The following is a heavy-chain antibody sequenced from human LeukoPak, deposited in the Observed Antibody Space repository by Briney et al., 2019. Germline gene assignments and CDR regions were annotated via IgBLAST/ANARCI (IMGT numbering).Heavy chain of an antibody. CDR1: GFTFNSYS. J-gene: IGHJ6*03. V-gene: IGHV3-21*01. CDR2: ISSSSTYI. CDR3: ARMRYYWNDEGHYDYMDV. D-gene: IGHD1-20*01. Sequence: GGSLRLSCAASGFTFNSYSMTWVRQAPGKGLEWVSSISSSSTYIYYADSMKGRFTISRDNANNSLYLQMNSLRAEDTALYFCARMRYYWNDEGHYDYMDVWGKGTTVTVSS.